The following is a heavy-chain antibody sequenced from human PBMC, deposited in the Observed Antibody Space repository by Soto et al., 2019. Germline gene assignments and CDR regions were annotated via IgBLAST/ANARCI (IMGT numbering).Heavy chain of an antibody. D-gene: IGHD3-3*01. V-gene: IGHV4-34*01. CDR3: ATRITVFGLLIPPFDP. CDR2: INHTGRT. J-gene: IGHJ5*02. CDR1: GGSVNVYY. Sequence: SETLSLTCAVYGGSVNVYYWNWIRQPPGKGLEWIGGINHTGRTHYNPSLKSRVTMSVDTSKNQFSLRLSSVTAADTAIYYCATRITVFGLLIPPFDPWGQGTQVTVSS.